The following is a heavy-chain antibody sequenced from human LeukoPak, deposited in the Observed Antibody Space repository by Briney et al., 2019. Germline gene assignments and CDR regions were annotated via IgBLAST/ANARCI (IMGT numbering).Heavy chain of an antibody. CDR1: EFTFNDYA. CDR3: AKGMGATTRPFDY. V-gene: IGHV3-9*01. D-gene: IGHD5-24*01. CDR2: ISWNSATI. Sequence: GRSLRLSCAASEFTFNDYAMYWVRQAPGKGLEWVSTISWNSATIYYADSVKGRFSISRDNAKNSLFLQMNSLRPEDTALYYCAKGMGATTRPFDYWGQGNLVTVSS. J-gene: IGHJ4*02.